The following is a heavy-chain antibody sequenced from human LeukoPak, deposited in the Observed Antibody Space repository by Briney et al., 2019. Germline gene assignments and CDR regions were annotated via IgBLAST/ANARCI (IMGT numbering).Heavy chain of an antibody. CDR1: GYTFTSYG. V-gene: IGHV1-18*01. J-gene: IGHJ3*02. D-gene: IGHD5-18*01. CDR2: ISAYNGNT. CDR3: ARDRDTAMVTDAFDI. Sequence: ASVKVSCKASGYTFTSYGISWVRQAPGQGLEWMGWISAYNGNTNYAQKFQGRVTMTTDTSTSTAYMELRSLRSDDTAVYYCARDRDTAMVTDAFDIWGQGTMVTVSS.